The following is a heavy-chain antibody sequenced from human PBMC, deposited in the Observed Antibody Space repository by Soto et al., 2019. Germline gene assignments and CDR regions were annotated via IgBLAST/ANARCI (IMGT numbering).Heavy chain of an antibody. V-gene: IGHV4-59*01. CDR1: GGSISSYY. Sequence: PSETLSLTCTVSGGSISSYYWSWIRQPPGKGLEWIGYIYYSGSTNYNPSLKSRVTISVDTSKNQFSLKLSSVTAADTAVYYCARGNYDFWSGYYTGIWFDPWGQGTLVTVSS. CDR3: ARGNYDFWSGYYTGIWFDP. J-gene: IGHJ5*02. CDR2: IYYSGST. D-gene: IGHD3-3*01.